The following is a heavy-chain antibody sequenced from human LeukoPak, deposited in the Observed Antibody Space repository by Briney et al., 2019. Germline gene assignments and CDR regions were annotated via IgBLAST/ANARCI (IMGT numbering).Heavy chain of an antibody. CDR1: GFTVSSCC. V-gene: IGHV3-74*01. J-gene: IGHJ4*02. CDR2: FDSDGTST. D-gene: IGHD4/OR15-4a*01. CDR3: ATSPTIKGGFDS. Sequence: GGSLRLSCAVSGFTVSSCCMHWVRQAPGKELVWVSHFDSDGTSTSYADSVKGRFTISRDVAKNTLYLQMNSLRAEDTAVYYCATSPTIKGGFDSWGQGTLVTVSS.